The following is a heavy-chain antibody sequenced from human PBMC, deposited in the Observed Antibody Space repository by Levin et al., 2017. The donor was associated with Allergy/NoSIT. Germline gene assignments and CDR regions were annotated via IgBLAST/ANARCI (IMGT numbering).Heavy chain of an antibody. D-gene: IGHD6-13*01. Sequence: NASGPTLVKPTQTLTLTCTFSGFSLSTSGVGVGWIRQPPGKALEWLALIYWDDDKRYSPSLKSRLSITKDTSKNQVVLTMTNMDPVDTATYYCAHIAAATEGAYCFDYWGQGTLVTVSS. J-gene: IGHJ4*02. CDR2: IYWDDDK. CDR3: AHIAAATEGAYCFDY. CDR1: GFSLSTSGVG. V-gene: IGHV2-5*02.